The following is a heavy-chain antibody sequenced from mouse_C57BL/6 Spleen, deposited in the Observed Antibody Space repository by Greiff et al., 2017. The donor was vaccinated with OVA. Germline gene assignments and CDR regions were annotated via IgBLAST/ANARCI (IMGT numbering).Heavy chain of an antibody. J-gene: IGHJ4*01. CDR3: ARENWVFYAMDY. D-gene: IGHD4-1*01. Sequence: EVKLVESGGGLVKPGGSLKLSCAASGFTFSDYGMHWVRQAPEKGLEWVAYISSGSSTIYYADTVKGRFTISRDNAKNTLFLQMTSLRSEDTAMYYCARENWVFYAMDYWGQGTSVTVSS. CDR1: GFTFSDYG. CDR2: ISSGSSTI. V-gene: IGHV5-17*01.